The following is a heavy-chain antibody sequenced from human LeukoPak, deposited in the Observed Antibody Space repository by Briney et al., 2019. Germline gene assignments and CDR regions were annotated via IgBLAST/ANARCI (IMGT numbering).Heavy chain of an antibody. CDR2: ITTSGTTL. CDR1: GFTFSSYE. Sequence: GGSLRLSCAASGFTFSSYEMNWVRQAPGKGLEWISYITTSGTTLDYADSVKGRFTISRDNAKNPLYLQMNSLRAEDTAVYYCARPYSSGWDNWFDPWGQGTLVTVSS. D-gene: IGHD6-19*01. CDR3: ARPYSSGWDNWFDP. J-gene: IGHJ5*02. V-gene: IGHV3-48*03.